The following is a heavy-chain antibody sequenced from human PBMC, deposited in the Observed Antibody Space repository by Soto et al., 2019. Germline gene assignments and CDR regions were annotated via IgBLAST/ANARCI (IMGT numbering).Heavy chain of an antibody. Sequence: ASVKVSCKASGGTFSSYAISWVRQAPGRGLEWMGGIIPIFGTANYAQKFQGRVTITADESTSTAYMELSSLRSEDTAVHYCARDRGDILTGSLDYWGQGTLVTVSS. V-gene: IGHV1-69*13. J-gene: IGHJ4*02. CDR2: IIPIFGTA. D-gene: IGHD3-9*01. CDR3: ARDRGDILTGSLDY. CDR1: GGTFSSYA.